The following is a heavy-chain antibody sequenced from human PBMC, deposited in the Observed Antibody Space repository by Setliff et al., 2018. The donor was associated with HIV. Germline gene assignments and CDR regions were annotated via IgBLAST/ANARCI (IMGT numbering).Heavy chain of an antibody. V-gene: IGHV4-61*09. D-gene: IGHD2-21*02. CDR2: IYTSGST. Sequence: SETLSLTCTVSGGSISSGSNYWSWIRQPAGKGLEWIGHIYTSGSTNYNPSLKSRVTISVDTSKNQFSLRLSSVSAADTAIYYCARVRGVDPLLVTASDAFSIWGQGTMVTVSS. CDR3: ARVRGVDPLLVTASDAFSI. J-gene: IGHJ3*02. CDR1: GGSISSGSNY.